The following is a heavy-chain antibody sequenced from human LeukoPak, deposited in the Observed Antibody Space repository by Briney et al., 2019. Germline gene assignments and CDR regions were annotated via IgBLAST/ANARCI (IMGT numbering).Heavy chain of an antibody. V-gene: IGHV3-53*01. CDR3: ARGRSGSYYDY. Sequence: GGSLRLSCAASGFTVSSNCMSWVRQAPGKGLEWGSVIYSGGSTYYTDSVKGRFTISRDNSKNTLYLQMNSLRAEDTAVYYCARGRSGSYYDYWGQGTLVTVSS. CDR2: IYSGGST. CDR1: GFTVSSNC. D-gene: IGHD3-10*01. J-gene: IGHJ4*02.